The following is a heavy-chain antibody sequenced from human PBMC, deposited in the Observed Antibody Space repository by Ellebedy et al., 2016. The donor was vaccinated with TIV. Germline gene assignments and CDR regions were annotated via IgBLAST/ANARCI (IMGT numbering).Heavy chain of an antibody. CDR3: ARVIRGSSGMDV. J-gene: IGHJ6*02. D-gene: IGHD6-13*01. V-gene: IGHV1-2*02. CDR1: GYTFTAYY. Sequence: ASVKVSCKASGYTFTAYYMHWVRQAPGQGLEWMGWINPDSGVTNFAQKFQGRVTMTRDPSVNTAYMELSRLESDDTAVYYCARVIRGSSGMDVWGQGTTVTVS. CDR2: INPDSGVT.